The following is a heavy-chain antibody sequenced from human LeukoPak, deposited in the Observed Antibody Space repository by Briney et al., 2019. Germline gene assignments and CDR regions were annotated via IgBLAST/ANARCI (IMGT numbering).Heavy chain of an antibody. Sequence: GGSLRLSCAASGFTFSSYWMSWVRQAPGKGLEWVANIKQDGSEKYYVDSVKGRFTISRDNAKNSLYLQMNSLRAEDTAVYYCARDYDYVWGSYRYTHFDYWGQGTLVTVSS. V-gene: IGHV3-7*01. J-gene: IGHJ4*01. D-gene: IGHD3-16*02. CDR1: GFTFSSYW. CDR3: ARDYDYVWGSYRYTHFDY. CDR2: IKQDGSEK.